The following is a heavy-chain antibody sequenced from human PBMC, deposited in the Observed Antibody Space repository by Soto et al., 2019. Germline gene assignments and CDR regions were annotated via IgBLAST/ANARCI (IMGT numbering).Heavy chain of an antibody. V-gene: IGHV4-61*01. CDR3: ARDQGIAVAVFDY. J-gene: IGHJ4*02. CDR2: IYFSGST. Sequence: QVQLQESGPGLVKPSETLSLTCTVSGGSVPSASYYWSWIRQPPGKGLEWIGYIYFSGSTNYNPSLQSRVSISVDPSKNHISLKLSSVTAADTAVYYCARDQGIAVAVFDYWGQGTLVTVSS. CDR1: GGSVPSASYY. D-gene: IGHD6-19*01.